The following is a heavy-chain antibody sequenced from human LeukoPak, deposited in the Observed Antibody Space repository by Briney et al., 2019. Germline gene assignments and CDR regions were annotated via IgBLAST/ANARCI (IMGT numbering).Heavy chain of an antibody. CDR1: GGSLSSYY. Sequence: PSETLSLTCTVSGGSLSSYYWSWIRQPAGKGLEWIGRIYTSGSTNYNPSLKSRVTMSVDTSKNQFSLKLSSVTAADTAVYYCARYSSRSYYYGMDVWGQGTTVTVSS. V-gene: IGHV4-4*07. D-gene: IGHD5-18*01. CDR2: IYTSGST. CDR3: ARYSSRSYYYGMDV. J-gene: IGHJ6*02.